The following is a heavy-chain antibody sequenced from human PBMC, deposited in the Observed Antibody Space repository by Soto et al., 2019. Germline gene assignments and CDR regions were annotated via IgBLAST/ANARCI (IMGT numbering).Heavy chain of an antibody. V-gene: IGHV3-74*01. CDR1: GFTFSTHW. D-gene: IGHD5-12*01. CDR2: INSDGSTT. CDR3: ARVPTGGYDWI. J-gene: IGHJ4*02. Sequence: EVHLVESGGGLVQSGGSLRLSCAASGFTFSTHWMHWVRQAPGKGLAWVSRINSDGSTTNNADSVKGRFTISRDNAKNTLYLQMNSLRAEDTAVYYCARVPTGGYDWIWGQGTLVTVSS.